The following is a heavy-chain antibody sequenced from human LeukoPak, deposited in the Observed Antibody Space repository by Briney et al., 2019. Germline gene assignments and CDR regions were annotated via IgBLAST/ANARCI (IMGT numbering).Heavy chain of an antibody. CDR3: ARRKGGTSNSDY. CDR1: GASITNDNW. CDR2: IYHSGST. J-gene: IGHJ4*02. D-gene: IGHD4-23*01. Sequence: PSETLSLTCAVSGASITNDNWWSWVRQTPGKGLEWIGEIYHSGSTSYNPSLKNRVTISVDKSNNRFSLRLTSVTAADTAMYYCARRKGGTSNSDYWGQGTLVIVSS. V-gene: IGHV4-4*02.